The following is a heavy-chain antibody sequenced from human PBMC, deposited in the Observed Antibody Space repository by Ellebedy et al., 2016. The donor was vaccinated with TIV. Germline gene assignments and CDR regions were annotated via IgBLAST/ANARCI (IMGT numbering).Heavy chain of an antibody. CDR1: RFTFSGYW. Sequence: GESLKISCAASRFTFSGYWMSWVRQAPGKGLEWVANINQDGSDKFYVDSVKGRFTISRDNAKNSLYLQMNSLRAEDTSVYYCATDGSYGDYLSPAHAFENWGQGTMGIVSS. CDR2: INQDGSDK. D-gene: IGHD4-17*01. J-gene: IGHJ3*02. CDR3: ATDGSYGDYLSPAHAFEN. V-gene: IGHV3-7*01.